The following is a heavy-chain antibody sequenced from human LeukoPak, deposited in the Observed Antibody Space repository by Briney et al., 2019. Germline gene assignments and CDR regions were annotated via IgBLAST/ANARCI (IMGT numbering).Heavy chain of an antibody. Sequence: PGGSLRLSCAASGFTFSSYAMSWVRQAPGKGLEWVSAISGSGGSTYYADSVKGRFTISRDNPKNTLYLQMNSLRAEDTAVYYCAKSHSSGYSLTYYFDYWGQGTLVTVSS. CDR3: AKSHSSGYSLTYYFDY. V-gene: IGHV3-23*01. J-gene: IGHJ4*02. CDR1: GFTFSSYA. CDR2: ISGSGGST. D-gene: IGHD3-22*01.